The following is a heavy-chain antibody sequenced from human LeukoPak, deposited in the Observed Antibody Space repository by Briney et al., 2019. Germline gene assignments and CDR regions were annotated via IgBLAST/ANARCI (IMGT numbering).Heavy chain of an antibody. D-gene: IGHD4-17*01. CDR2: INPSGGST. CDR3: ARDRTVTPAYYYGMDV. V-gene: IGHV1-46*01. J-gene: IGHJ6*02. Sequence: ASVKVSCKASGYTFTSYYMHWVRQAPGQGLEWMGIINPSGGSTSYAQKFQGRVTMTRDTSTSTVYMELSSLRSEDTAVYYCARDRTVTPAYYYGMDVWGQGTTVTVSS. CDR1: GYTFTSYY.